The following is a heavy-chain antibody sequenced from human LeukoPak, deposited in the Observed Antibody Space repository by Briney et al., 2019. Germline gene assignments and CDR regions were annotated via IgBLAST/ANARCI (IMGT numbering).Heavy chain of an antibody. D-gene: IGHD3-10*01. J-gene: IGHJ4*02. V-gene: IGHV4-34*01. CDR3: ARRMVRGFPVK. Sequence: SETLSLTCAVYGGSFSGYYWSWIRQPPGKGLEWIGEINHSGSTNYNPSLKSRVTISVDTSKNQFSLKLSSATAADMAVYYCARRMVRGFPVKWGQGTLVTVSS. CDR2: INHSGST. CDR1: GGSFSGYY.